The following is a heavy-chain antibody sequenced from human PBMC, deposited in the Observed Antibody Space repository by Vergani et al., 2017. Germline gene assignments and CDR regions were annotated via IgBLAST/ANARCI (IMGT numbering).Heavy chain of an antibody. D-gene: IGHD2-21*01. CDR2: IHNRGKT. V-gene: IGHV4-38-2*01. CDR3: ARSQGDYWYFDL. J-gene: IGHJ2*01. Sequence: QVRLEESGPGLVKPSETLSLTCSVSGYSIGSGFYWAWIRQSPGEGFQWFMSIHNRGKTYHNPSLKSRVSVSLDTSKNRVSLNLTSMTATDTAVYYCARSQGDYWYFDLWGPGSLVTVSS. CDR1: GYSIGSGFY.